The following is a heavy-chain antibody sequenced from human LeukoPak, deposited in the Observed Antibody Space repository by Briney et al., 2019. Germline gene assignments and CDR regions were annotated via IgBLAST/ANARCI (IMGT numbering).Heavy chain of an antibody. CDR2: INPNSGGT. J-gene: IGHJ3*02. CDR1: GYTFTSYD. CDR3: ARGYLRYCSGGSCYRYDAFDI. Sequence: ASVTVSCKASGYTFTSYDINWVRQAPGQGLEWMGWINPNSGGTNYAQKFQGWVTMTRDTSISTAYMELSRLRSDDTAVYYCARGYLRYCSGGSCYRYDAFDIWGQGTMVTVSS. V-gene: IGHV1-2*04. D-gene: IGHD2-15*01.